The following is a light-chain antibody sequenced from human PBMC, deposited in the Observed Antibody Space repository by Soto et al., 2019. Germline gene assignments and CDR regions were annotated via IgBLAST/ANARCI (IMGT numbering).Light chain of an antibody. CDR2: GAS. Sequence: IGFTQSPGTPSLSSGERATLSCRASQSVRSSYLAWYQQKPGQPPRLLIYGASSRATGIPDRFSGSGSGTDFTLTISRLEPEDFAVYYCQQYSSSPLTFGGGTKVDIK. J-gene: IGKJ4*01. CDR3: QQYSSSPLT. V-gene: IGKV3-20*01. CDR1: QSVRSSY.